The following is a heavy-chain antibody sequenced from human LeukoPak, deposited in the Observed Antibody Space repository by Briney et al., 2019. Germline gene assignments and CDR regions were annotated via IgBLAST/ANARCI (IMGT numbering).Heavy chain of an antibody. CDR3: ARRIRYIAYSSKYYYYYMDV. J-gene: IGHJ6*03. CDR1: GGSISSYY. Sequence: PSETLSLTCTVSGGSISSYYWSWIRQPAGKGLEWIGRIYTSGSTNYNPSLKSRVTISVDTSKNQFSLKLSSVTAADTAVYYCARRIRYIAYSSKYYYYYMDVWGKGTTVTISS. D-gene: IGHD6-13*01. CDR2: IYTSGST. V-gene: IGHV4-4*07.